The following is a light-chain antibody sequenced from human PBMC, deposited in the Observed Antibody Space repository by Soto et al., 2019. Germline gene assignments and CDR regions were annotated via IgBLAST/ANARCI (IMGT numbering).Light chain of an antibody. CDR3: QQYNSYWT. Sequence: DIQMTQSPSTLSASVGVRVTITCRDSQSISSWLAWYQQKPGKAPKLLIYDASSLESGVPSRFSGSGSGTEFTHTISSLKPDDFATNYCQQYNSYWTVGQGTKLEIK. CDR2: DAS. CDR1: QSISSW. V-gene: IGKV1-5*01. J-gene: IGKJ1*01.